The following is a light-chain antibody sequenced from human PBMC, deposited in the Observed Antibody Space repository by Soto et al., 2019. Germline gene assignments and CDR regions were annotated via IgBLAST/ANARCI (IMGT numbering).Light chain of an antibody. J-gene: IGLJ1*01. CDR2: NDK. CDR1: RSNIGTNP. V-gene: IGLV1-44*01. Sequence: QSVLTQPPSASGTPGQRVTISCSGDRSNIGTNPVAWYQQLPGTAPKLLINNDKHRPSGVPDRFSGSRSGASASLAIIGLQSEDEADYFCGAWDSSLNGYVFGTGTKLTVL. CDR3: GAWDSSLNGYV.